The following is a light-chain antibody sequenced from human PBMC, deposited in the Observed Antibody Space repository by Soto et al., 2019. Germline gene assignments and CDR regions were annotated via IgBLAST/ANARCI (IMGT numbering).Light chain of an antibody. J-gene: IGKJ1*01. CDR2: AAS. Sequence: DLQMTQSPSSLSASVGDRVTITCRASQSISSFLNWYQQKPGKAPRLLIYAASSLQSGVPSRFSASGSGTDFTLTISSLQPEDFATYYCQQSYSTPETFGQGTKVEI. CDR3: QQSYSTPET. V-gene: IGKV1-39*01. CDR1: QSISSF.